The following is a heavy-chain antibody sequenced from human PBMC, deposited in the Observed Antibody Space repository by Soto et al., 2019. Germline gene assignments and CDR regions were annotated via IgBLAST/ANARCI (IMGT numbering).Heavy chain of an antibody. CDR2: IIPIIGII. V-gene: IGHV1-69*04. CDR1: GGTFSSYA. D-gene: IGHD4-4*01. Sequence: GASVKVSCKASGGTFSSYAISWARQAPGQGLEWMGRIIPIIGIINYAQKFQGRVTISADKFTGTAYMELTGLRSDDTAVYYCAGDPDSHYNDSHASSYPWGQGTLVTVSS. J-gene: IGHJ5*02. CDR3: AGDPDSHYNDSHASSYP.